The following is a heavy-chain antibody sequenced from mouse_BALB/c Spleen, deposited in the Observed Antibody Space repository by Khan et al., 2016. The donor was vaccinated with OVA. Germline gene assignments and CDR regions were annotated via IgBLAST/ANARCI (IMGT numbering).Heavy chain of an antibody. CDR1: GYTFTDYY. D-gene: IGHD1-2*01. V-gene: IGHV1-77*01. CDR3: ASRNYFGYTFAY. CDR2: ISPGSGDT. J-gene: IGHJ3*01. Sequence: QVQLQQSGAELARPGASVKLSCKASGYTFTDYYINWVKQRTGQGLEWIGEISPGSGDTYYNEKFKGKATLTADKSSSTVYMQLSSLTAEASAVYYCASRNYFGYTFAYWGQGTLVTVSA.